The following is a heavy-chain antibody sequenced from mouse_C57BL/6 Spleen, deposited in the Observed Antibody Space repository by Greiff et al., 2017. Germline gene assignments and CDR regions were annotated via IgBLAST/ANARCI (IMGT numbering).Heavy chain of an antibody. CDR3: ARWDYYGSSPFCD. J-gene: IGHJ2*01. V-gene: IGHV1-26*01. Sequence: EVQLQQSGPELVKPGASVKISCKASGYTFTDYYMNWVKQSHGKSLEWIGDINPNNGGTSYNQKFKGKATLTVDKSSSTAYMELRSLTSEDSAVYYCARWDYYGSSPFCDWGQGTTLTVSS. D-gene: IGHD1-1*01. CDR1: GYTFTDYY. CDR2: INPNNGGT.